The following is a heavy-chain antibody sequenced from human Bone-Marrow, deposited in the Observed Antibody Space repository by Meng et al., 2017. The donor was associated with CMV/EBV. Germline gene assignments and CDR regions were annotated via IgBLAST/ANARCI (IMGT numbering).Heavy chain of an antibody. Sequence: SETLSLTCTASGGSISSYDWSWIRQPPGKGLEWIEYIYYSGSTNYNTSLKSRVTISLDTSKNQFSLKLSAVAAADTAVYYCASDAGVYGMDVWGQGTTVTVSS. V-gene: IGHV4-59*01. CDR2: IYYSGST. J-gene: IGHJ6*02. CDR3: ASDAGVYGMDV. D-gene: IGHD3-10*01. CDR1: GGSISSYD.